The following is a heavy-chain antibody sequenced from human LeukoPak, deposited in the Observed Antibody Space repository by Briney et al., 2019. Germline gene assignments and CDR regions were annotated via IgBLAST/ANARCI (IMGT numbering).Heavy chain of an antibody. V-gene: IGHV1-46*01. D-gene: IGHD6-6*01. Sequence: ASVKVSCKASGYTFTNYYMHWVRQAPGQGLEWMGILSPSGGSTSYAQKFQGRVTMTRDTSTSTVYMELSSLRSDDTAVYYCASEQLVGTYYFDYWGQGTLVTVSS. CDR3: ASEQLVGTYYFDY. CDR1: GYTFTNYY. J-gene: IGHJ4*02. CDR2: LSPSGGST.